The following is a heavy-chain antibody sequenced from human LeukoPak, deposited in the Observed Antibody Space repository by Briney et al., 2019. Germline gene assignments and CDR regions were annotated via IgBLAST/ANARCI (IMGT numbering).Heavy chain of an antibody. J-gene: IGHJ4*02. V-gene: IGHV4-59*01. CDR3: ARGVEYSSSSGLGY. CDR1: AGTISSYY. CDR2: IYYNGNH. Sequence: SENLSLTCTVSAGTISSYYWSWIRQPPGKGLEWIGYIYYNGNHNCNHSLKGGVTIAVDTSKNHYSLKLSSVNAADTAVYYCARGVEYSSSSGLGYWGQGTLVTVSS. D-gene: IGHD6-6*01.